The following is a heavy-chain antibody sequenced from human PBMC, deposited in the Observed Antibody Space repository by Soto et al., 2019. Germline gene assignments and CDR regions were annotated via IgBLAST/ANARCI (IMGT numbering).Heavy chain of an antibody. V-gene: IGHV3-23*01. CDR1: GFTFSSYA. J-gene: IGHJ4*02. D-gene: IGHD1-26*01. CDR2: ISGSGGTT. Sequence: GGSLRLSCAASGFTFSSYAMSWVRQAPGNGLEWVSTISGSGGTTYYADSVKGRFTISRDNSKSTLYLQMSSLRADDTALYYCAKDQYSGSPGKPDYWGQGTLVTVSS. CDR3: AKDQYSGSPGKPDY.